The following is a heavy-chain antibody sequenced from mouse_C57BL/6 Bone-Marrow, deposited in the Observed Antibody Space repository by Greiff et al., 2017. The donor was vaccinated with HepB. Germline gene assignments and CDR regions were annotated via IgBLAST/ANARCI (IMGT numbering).Heavy chain of an antibody. V-gene: IGHV2-2*01. CDR2: IWSGGST. D-gene: IGHD2-4*01. CDR3: ARNWGLRRGLGFDY. J-gene: IGHJ2*01. CDR1: GFSLTSYG. Sequence: VKLMESGPGLVQPSQSLSITCTVSGFSLTSYGVDWVRQSPGKGLEWLGVIWSGGSTDYNAAFISRLSISKDNSKSQFFFKMNSLQADDTAIYYCARNWGLRRGLGFDYWGQGTTLTVSS.